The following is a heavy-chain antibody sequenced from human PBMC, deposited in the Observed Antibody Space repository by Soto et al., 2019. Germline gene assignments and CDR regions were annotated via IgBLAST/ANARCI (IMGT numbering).Heavy chain of an antibody. Sequence: PSETLSPTCAVPGGSISSSNWWSWVRQPPGKGLEWIGEIYHSGSTNYNPSLKSRVTISLDKSKNQYSLKLSSVTAADSAVYYCARTTTVTLDYWGQGTLVTVSS. CDR2: IYHSGST. CDR1: GGSISSSNW. D-gene: IGHD4-17*01. CDR3: ARTTTVTLDY. V-gene: IGHV4-4*02. J-gene: IGHJ4*02.